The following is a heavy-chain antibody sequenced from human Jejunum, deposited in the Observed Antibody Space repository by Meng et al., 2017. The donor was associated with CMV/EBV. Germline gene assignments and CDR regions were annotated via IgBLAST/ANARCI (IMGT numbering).Heavy chain of an antibody. J-gene: IGHJ4*02. CDR2: IHHSGGT. CDR3: AREGVGDSLLY. D-gene: IGHD4-17*01. CDR1: GDSISTSIW. Sequence: LTCAVSGDSISTSIWWIWVRQPPEKGLEWIGEIHHSGGTHYNPSLKSRVTISLDKSKNQFSLDLNSVTAADTAVYYCAREGVGDSLLYWGQGTLVTVSS. V-gene: IGHV4-4*02.